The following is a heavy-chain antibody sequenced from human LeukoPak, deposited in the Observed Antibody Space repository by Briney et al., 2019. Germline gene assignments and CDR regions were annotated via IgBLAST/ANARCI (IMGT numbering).Heavy chain of an antibody. D-gene: IGHD3-22*01. CDR3: AKYYYDSSGYYDAAPLDS. Sequence: GGSLRLSCAASGFTFSTYAMSWVRQAPGKGLEWVSSISGSGYSTYYADSVEGRFTISRDNVKSTLFLQMISLRAEDTAVYSCAKYYYDSSGYYDAAPLDSWGQGTLVTVFS. CDR2: ISGSGYST. CDR1: GFTFSTYA. J-gene: IGHJ5*01. V-gene: IGHV3-23*01.